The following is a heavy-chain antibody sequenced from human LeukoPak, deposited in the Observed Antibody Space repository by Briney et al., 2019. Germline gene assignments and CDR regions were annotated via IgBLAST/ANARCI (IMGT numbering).Heavy chain of an antibody. Sequence: ASVKVSCKASGYTFTSYDINWVRQATGQGLEWMGWMNPNSGNTGCAQKFQGRVTMTRNTSISTAYMELSSLRSEDTAVYYCARGAVLSWNYAHTYYYGMDVWGQGTTVTVSS. D-gene: IGHD1-7*01. V-gene: IGHV1-8*01. CDR1: GYTFTSYD. CDR3: ARGAVLSWNYAHTYYYGMDV. J-gene: IGHJ6*02. CDR2: MNPNSGNT.